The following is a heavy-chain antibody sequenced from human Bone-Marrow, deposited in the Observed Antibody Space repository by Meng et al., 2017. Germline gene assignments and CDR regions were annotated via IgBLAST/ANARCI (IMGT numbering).Heavy chain of an antibody. J-gene: IGHJ4*02. CDR2: ISSSGSTI. V-gene: IGHV3-11*04. D-gene: IGHD4-23*01. Sequence: GGSLRLSCAASGFTFSDYYMSWIRQAPGKGLEWVSYISSSGSTIYYADSVKGRFTISRDNAKNSLCLQMNSLRAEDTAVYYCAGGADYGGNAVDYWGQGTLVTVSS. CDR3: AGGADYGGNAVDY. CDR1: GFTFSDYY.